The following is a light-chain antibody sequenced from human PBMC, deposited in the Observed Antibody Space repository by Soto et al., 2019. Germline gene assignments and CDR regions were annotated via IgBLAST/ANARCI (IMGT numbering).Light chain of an antibody. CDR2: DVS. V-gene: IGLV2-14*01. Sequence: QSVLTQPASGSGSPGQSITISCPGNSSEVGGYNYVSWYQQHPGKAPKLMIYDVSNRPSGVSNRFSGSKSGNTASLTISGLQAEDEADYYCSSYTSSSTLVVFGTGTKVTVL. CDR1: SSEVGGYNY. CDR3: SSYTSSSTLVV. J-gene: IGLJ1*01.